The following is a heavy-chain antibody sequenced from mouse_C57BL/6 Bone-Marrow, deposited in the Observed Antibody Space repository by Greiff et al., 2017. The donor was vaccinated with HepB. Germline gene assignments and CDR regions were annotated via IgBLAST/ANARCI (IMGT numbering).Heavy chain of an antibody. CDR3: AKPFFGYWYFDV. Sequence: QVQLQQSGPELVKPGASVKISCKASGYAFSSSWMNWVKQRPGKGLEWIGRIYPGDGDTNYNGKFKGKATLTADKSSSTAYMQLSSLTSEDSAVYFCAKPFFGYWYFDVWGTGTTVTVSS. CDR2: IYPGDGDT. J-gene: IGHJ1*03. V-gene: IGHV1-82*01. CDR1: GYAFSSSW.